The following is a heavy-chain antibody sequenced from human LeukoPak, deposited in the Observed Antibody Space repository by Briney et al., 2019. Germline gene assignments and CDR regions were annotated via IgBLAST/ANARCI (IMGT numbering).Heavy chain of an antibody. CDR2: ISWDGGST. CDR1: GFTFDDYT. CDR3: AKDIGRVDTASTYMDV. J-gene: IGHJ6*03. Sequence: GGSLRLSCAASGFTFDDYTMHWVRQAPGKGLEWVSLISWDGGSTYYADSVKGRFTISRDNSKNSLYLQMNSLRTEGTALYYCAKDIGRVDTASTYMDVWGKGTTVTISS. D-gene: IGHD5-18*01. V-gene: IGHV3-43*01.